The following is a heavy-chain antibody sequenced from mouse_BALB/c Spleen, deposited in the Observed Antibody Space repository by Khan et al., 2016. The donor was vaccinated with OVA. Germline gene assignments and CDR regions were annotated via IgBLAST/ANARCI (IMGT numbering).Heavy chain of an antibody. CDR2: IRTNADGYTT. CDR3: ARDQVGSYFDY. Sequence: EVELLESGGGLVQSGGSLRLTCATSGFTLTDYYMPWVRQPPGKALEWLGFIRTNADGYTTEYSASVKGGFAMSRDNSQTFFYLHMTTLRTEDSATEYCARDQVGSYFDYWGQGTTLTVSS. V-gene: IGHV7-3*02. J-gene: IGHJ2*01. CDR1: GFTLTDYY. D-gene: IGHD4-1*02.